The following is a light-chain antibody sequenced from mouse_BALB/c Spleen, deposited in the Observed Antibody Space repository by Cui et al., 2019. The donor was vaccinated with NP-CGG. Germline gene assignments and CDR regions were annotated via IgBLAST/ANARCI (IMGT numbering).Light chain of an antibody. CDR1: TGTVTTSNY. Sequence: QAVVTQESALTTSPGETVTLTCRSSTGTVTTSNYANWVQEKPVHLFTGLIGGTNNRAPGVPARFSGSLIGDKAALTITGAQTEDEAIYFCALWYSNQWVFGGGTKLTVL. CDR3: ALWYSNQWV. J-gene: IGLJ1*01. CDR2: GTN. V-gene: IGLV1*01.